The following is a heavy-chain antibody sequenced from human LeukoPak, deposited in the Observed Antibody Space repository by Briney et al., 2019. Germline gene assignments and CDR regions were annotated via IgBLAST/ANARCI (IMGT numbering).Heavy chain of an antibody. D-gene: IGHD3-10*01. Sequence: GGSLRLSCAASEFTFSSYEMNWVRQAPGKGLEWVSYIGTSGSTMYYADSVKGRFTISRDNAKNSLYLQMNSLRAEDTAVYYCARMSSSGFYFDCWGQGTLVTVSS. CDR1: EFTFSSYE. J-gene: IGHJ4*02. V-gene: IGHV3-48*03. CDR2: IGTSGSTM. CDR3: ARMSSSGFYFDC.